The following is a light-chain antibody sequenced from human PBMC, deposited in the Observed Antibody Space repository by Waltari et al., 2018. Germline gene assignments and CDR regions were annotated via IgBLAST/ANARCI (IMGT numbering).Light chain of an antibody. CDR3: QSYDSSLSGWV. J-gene: IGLJ3*02. CDR1: SSNIGASYD. CDR2: GTY. Sequence: QSVLTQPPSVSGAPGQRVTIPCPGSSSNIGASYDVHWYQRLPGTAPKLLIYGTYNRPSGVPGRFSGSKSGTSASLAITGLQTEDEADYYCQSYDSSLSGWVFGGGTKLTVL. V-gene: IGLV1-40*01.